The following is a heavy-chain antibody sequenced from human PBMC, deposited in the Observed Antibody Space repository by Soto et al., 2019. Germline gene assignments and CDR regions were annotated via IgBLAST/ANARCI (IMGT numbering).Heavy chain of an antibody. Sequence: QVQLVQSGAEVKKPGASVKVSCKASGYTFTSYDINWVRQATGQGLEWMGWMNPNSGNTGYAQKFQGRVTMTKNTSISTAYMELSSLRSEDTAVYYCARTCTGPAAYYFDYWGQGTLVTVSS. CDR3: ARTCTGPAAYYFDY. CDR1: GYTFTSYD. V-gene: IGHV1-8*01. CDR2: MNPNSGNT. J-gene: IGHJ4*02. D-gene: IGHD2-8*02.